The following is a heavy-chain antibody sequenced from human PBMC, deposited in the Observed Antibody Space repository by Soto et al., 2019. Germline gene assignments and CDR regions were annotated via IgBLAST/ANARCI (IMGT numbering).Heavy chain of an antibody. J-gene: IGHJ5*02. V-gene: IGHV1-2*02. CDR3: ARDSGTSDNWFHP. D-gene: IGHD1-1*01. Sequence: ASVKVSCKASGYTFTGYFMHWVRQAPGQGLEWMGWINPNSGGTSYAQKFQGRVTKTRDTSISTAYMELTRLRSDDTAVYYCARDSGTSDNWFHPLGQRPLVTVSP. CDR2: INPNSGGT. CDR1: GYTFTGYF.